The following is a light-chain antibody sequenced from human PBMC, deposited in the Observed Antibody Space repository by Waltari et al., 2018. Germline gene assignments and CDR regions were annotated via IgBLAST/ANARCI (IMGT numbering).Light chain of an antibody. V-gene: IGLV2-8*01. CDR2: DVT. J-gene: IGLJ2*01. CDR1: STDVGVYNY. CDR3: SSYTGGNDVG. Sequence: QSALTQPPSASGSPGQSVTISCTGTSTDVGVYNYVSWYQQLPGKAPKLMIYDVTKRPSGVPDRCSGSKSGNTASLTVSGLQAEDEAYYYCSSYTGGNDVGFGGGTKLTVL.